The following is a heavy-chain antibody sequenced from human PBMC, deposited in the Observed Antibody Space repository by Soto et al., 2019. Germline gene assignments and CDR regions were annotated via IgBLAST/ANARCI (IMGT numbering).Heavy chain of an antibody. V-gene: IGHV1-3*01. CDR3: AKDYYDSSGYYPPALLFDY. Sequence: ASVKVSCKASGYTFTSYAMHWVRQAPGQRLEWMGWINAGNNNTKYSQKFQGRVTITRDTSASTAYMELSSLRSEDTAVYYCAKDYYDSSGYYPPALLFDYWGQGTLVTVSS. D-gene: IGHD3-22*01. J-gene: IGHJ4*02. CDR2: INAGNNNT. CDR1: GYTFTSYA.